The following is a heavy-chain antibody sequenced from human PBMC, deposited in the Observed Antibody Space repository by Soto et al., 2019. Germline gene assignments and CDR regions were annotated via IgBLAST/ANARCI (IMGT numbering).Heavy chain of an antibody. CDR1: GGSISSSSYF. D-gene: IGHD3-16*02. CDR3: ARYLGELSTKHAFDI. V-gene: IGHV4-39*07. Sequence: SETLSLTRTASGGSISSSSYFWVWVRPPPGKGLGWIGSIYYSGSTYYNPSLKSRVTISVDTSKNQFSLKLSSVTAADTAVYYCARYLGELSTKHAFDIWGQGTMVTVAS. J-gene: IGHJ3*02. CDR2: IYYSGST.